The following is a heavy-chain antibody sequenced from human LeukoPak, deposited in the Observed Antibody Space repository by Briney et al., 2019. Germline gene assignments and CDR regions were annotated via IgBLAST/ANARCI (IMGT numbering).Heavy chain of an antibody. CDR2: IKQDGSEK. CDR1: GSTFNNYW. CDR3: ARDQGGFNYNYKDY. Sequence: GGSLRLSCAASGSTFNNYWMNWVRQAPGKGLEWVANIKQDGSEKYYVDSVKGRFTISRDNGKNSLYLQMNSLRAEDTAIYYCARDQGGFNYNYKDYWGQGTLVTVSS. D-gene: IGHD3-10*01. V-gene: IGHV3-7*01. J-gene: IGHJ4*02.